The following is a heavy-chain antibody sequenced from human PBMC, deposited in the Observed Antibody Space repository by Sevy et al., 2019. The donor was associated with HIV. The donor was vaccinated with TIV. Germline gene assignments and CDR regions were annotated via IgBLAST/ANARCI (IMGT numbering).Heavy chain of an antibody. CDR3: ATVGLSYYSGASSYQGDWFDP. CDR1: GYTLTKLS. V-gene: IGHV1-24*01. CDR2: FDPQDDEI. J-gene: IGHJ5*02. D-gene: IGHD2-15*01. Sequence: ASVKVSCKVSGYTLTKLSIHWVRQAPGKGLEWLGDFDPQDDEIIYAQRFQGRLTMTEETSTETAYLELSSLTSEETAGYYGATVGLSYYSGASSYQGDWFDPWGQGTLVTVSS.